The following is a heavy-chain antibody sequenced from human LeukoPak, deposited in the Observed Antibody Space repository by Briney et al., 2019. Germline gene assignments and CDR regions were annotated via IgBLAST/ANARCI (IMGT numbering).Heavy chain of an antibody. CDR3: VRWYGGSGLENYYYYMDV. J-gene: IGHJ6*03. D-gene: IGHD3-10*01. V-gene: IGHV3-23*01. CDR1: GFTFSSYG. CDR2: ISGSGGGT. Sequence: GGSLRLSCAASGFTFSSYGMSWVRQAPGKGLEWVSAISGSGGGTYYADSVKGRFTISRDNSKNTLYLQMNSLRAEDTAVYYCVRWYGGSGLENYYYYMDVWGKGTTVTISS.